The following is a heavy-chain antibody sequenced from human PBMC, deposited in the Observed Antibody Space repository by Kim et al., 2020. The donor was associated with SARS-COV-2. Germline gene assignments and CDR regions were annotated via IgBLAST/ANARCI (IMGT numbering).Heavy chain of an antibody. CDR3: ARGLVAATSRVFDY. CDR2: IGSSGSPI. Sequence: GGSLRLSCAVSGFTSSNYVMHWVRQAPGKGLEWVSCIGSSGSPIYYADSAKGRFTISRDNAKNSLFLQMNSLRDEDTAVYYCARGLVAATSRVFDYWGQGTLVTVSS. J-gene: IGHJ4*02. CDR1: GFTSSNYV. V-gene: IGHV3-48*02. D-gene: IGHD1-26*01.